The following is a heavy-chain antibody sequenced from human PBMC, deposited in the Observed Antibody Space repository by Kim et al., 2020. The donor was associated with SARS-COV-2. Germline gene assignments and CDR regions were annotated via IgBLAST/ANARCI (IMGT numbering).Heavy chain of an antibody. CDR3: TRGSNTWYPSDY. V-gene: IGHV3-43*01. CDR2: ISWDGAVI. J-gene: IGHJ4*02. Sequence: GGSLRLSCVGSGYNFDDYTMHWVRQAPGKGLEWVSLISWDGAVIYYVDSVKGRFTISRDNSRNSLFLQMNSLRTEDTALYYCTRGSNTWYPSDYWGQGTL. D-gene: IGHD6-13*01. CDR1: GYNFDDYT.